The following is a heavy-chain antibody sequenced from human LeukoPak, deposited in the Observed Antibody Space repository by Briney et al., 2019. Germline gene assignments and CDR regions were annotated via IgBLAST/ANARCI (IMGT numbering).Heavy chain of an antibody. CDR3: ARDPYNGGYGVSYYYYMDV. J-gene: IGHJ6*03. D-gene: IGHD1-26*01. V-gene: IGHV3-21*01. CDR1: GFTFSTYN. Sequence: GGSLRLSCAASGFTFSTYNMNWVRQAPGKGLEWVSSITSSSSYTFYADSVRGRFTISRDNAKNSLYLQMNSLRAEDTAIYYCARDPYNGGYGVSYYYYMDVWGKGTTVTISS. CDR2: ITSSSSYT.